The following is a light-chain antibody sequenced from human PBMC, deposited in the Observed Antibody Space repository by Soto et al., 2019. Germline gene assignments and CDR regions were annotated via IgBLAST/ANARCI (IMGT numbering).Light chain of an antibody. CDR2: GAS. J-gene: IGKJ4*01. CDR3: QQYGSSPPLT. Sequence: EFVLTQSPGTLSLSPGERATLSCRASQSVSSSYLAWYQQKPGQAPRILIYGASTRATGIPDRFSGSGSGTDFPLTISRLEPEDCAVYYCQQYGSSPPLTFGGGTKVEIK. CDR1: QSVSSSY. V-gene: IGKV3-20*01.